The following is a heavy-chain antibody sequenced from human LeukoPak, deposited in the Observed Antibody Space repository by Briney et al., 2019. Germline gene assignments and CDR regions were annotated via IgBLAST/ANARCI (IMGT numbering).Heavy chain of an antibody. Sequence: GGTLRLSCAASGFTFSSYSMNWVRQAPGTGLESVSYISSSSSPTYYADSVKGPLTISRDNAKSSLYLQMNSLRAEETAVYYCAREGGGAFPTDYCGQRTLVTVSS. CDR2: ISSSSSPT. V-gene: IGHV3-48*01. CDR1: GFTFSSYS. CDR3: AREGGGAFPTDY. D-gene: IGHD1-26*01. J-gene: IGHJ4*02.